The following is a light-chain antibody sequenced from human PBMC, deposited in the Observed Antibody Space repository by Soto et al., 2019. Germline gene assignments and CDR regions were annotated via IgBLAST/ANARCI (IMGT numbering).Light chain of an antibody. CDR2: GAS. V-gene: IGKV4-1*01. CDR3: HQYGSSRGT. Sequence: IVLTQSPDSLAVSLGERATINCKSSQSFLYSSDNQNYLTWYQQKPGQAPRLLIYGASSRATGIPDRFSGSGSGTDFTLTTSRLEPEDFAVYYCHQYGSSRGTFGQGTKVDIK. CDR1: QSFLYSSDNQNY. J-gene: IGKJ1*01.